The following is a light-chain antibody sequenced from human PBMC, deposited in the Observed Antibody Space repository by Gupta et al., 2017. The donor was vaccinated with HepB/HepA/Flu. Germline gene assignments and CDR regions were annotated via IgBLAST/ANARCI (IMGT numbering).Light chain of an antibody. Sequence: QSVLTQPPSVSAAPGQKVTISCSGNNSNIGNNYVSWYQQFPGTAPKLLIYENNKRPSGIPDRFSGSKSGTSATLGITGLQTGDEADYYCGTWDSSLSVRVFGGGTKLTVL. CDR2: ENN. J-gene: IGLJ3*02. CDR3: GTWDSSLSVRV. CDR1: NSNIGNNY. V-gene: IGLV1-51*02.